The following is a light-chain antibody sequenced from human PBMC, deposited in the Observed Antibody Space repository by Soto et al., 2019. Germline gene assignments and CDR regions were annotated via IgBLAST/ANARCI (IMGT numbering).Light chain of an antibody. V-gene: IGKV1-39*01. CDR1: QSVNRY. CDR3: QQSDTTPWA. CDR2: SAS. Sequence: DIQMTQSPSALSASLVYRFTITCLASQSVNRYLNWYQQKPGKAPKLLISSASSLQGGVPSRFSGSGSGTEFTLTIDGLQPDDLATYFCQQSDTTPWAFGQGTKVDI. J-gene: IGKJ1*01.